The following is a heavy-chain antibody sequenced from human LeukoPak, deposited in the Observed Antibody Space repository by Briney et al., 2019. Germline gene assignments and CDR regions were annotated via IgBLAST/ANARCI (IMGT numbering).Heavy chain of an antibody. CDR3: AKDRSRLKLWSPFNS. CDR1: GFTFSSYG. J-gene: IGHJ5*01. D-gene: IGHD5-18*01. CDR2: ISYDGSNK. Sequence: PGGSLRLSCAASGFTFSSYGMHWVRQAPGKGLEWVAVISYDGSNKYYADSVKGRFTISRDNSKNTLYLQMNSLRAEDTAVYYCAKDRSRLKLWSPFNSWGHGPLVTVSS. V-gene: IGHV3-30*18.